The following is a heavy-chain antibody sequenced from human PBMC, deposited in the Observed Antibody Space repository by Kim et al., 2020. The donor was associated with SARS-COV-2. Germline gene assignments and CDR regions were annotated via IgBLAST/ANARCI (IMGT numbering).Heavy chain of an antibody. Sequence: GGSLRLSCAASGFTVSSNYMSWVRQAPGKGLEWVSVIYSGGSTYYADSVKGRFTISRDNSKNTLYLQMNSLRVEDTAVYYCARGMAAGPDYGMDVWGQGTTVTVSS. J-gene: IGHJ6*02. V-gene: IGHV3-53*01. D-gene: IGHD6-13*01. CDR2: IYSGGST. CDR1: GFTVSSNY. CDR3: ARGMAAGPDYGMDV.